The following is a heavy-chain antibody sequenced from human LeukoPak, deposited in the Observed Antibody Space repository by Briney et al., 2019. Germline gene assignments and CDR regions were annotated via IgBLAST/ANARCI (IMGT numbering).Heavy chain of an antibody. CDR2: IYSGGST. Sequence: GGSLRLSCAASRFTVSSNYMTWVRQAAGKGLEWVSVIYSGGSTYYADSVKGRFTISRDNSKNTLYLQMNSLRAEDTAVYYCARAGHSGGNSLDYWGQGTLVTVSS. CDR3: ARAGHSGGNSLDY. CDR1: RFTVSSNY. V-gene: IGHV3-66*01. J-gene: IGHJ4*02. D-gene: IGHD4-23*01.